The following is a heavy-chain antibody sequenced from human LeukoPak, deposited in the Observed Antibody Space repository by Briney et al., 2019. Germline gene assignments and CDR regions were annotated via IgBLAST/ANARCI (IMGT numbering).Heavy chain of an antibody. CDR1: GYSFTSYW. J-gene: IGHJ4*02. CDR2: IHPDDSDT. CDR3: ARPVEMATSPFDY. D-gene: IGHD5-24*01. V-gene: IGHV5-51*01. Sequence: GESLKISCKGSGYSFTSYWIAWVRQVPGQGLEWMGIIHPDDSDTRYSPSFLGQVTISADKSISTAYLQWSSLKASDTAMYYCARPVEMATSPFDYWGQGTLVTVSS.